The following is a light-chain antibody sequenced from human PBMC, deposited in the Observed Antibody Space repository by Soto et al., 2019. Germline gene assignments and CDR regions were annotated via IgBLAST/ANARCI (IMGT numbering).Light chain of an antibody. V-gene: IGKV3-20*01. CDR3: QQYDSSLT. Sequence: DIVLTQSPASLSLPPGERATLSCRASQSVSSSFLAWYQQKPGQAPRPLIYGASRRATGIADRFTGSGSGTDFTLTISRLEPEDFAVYYCQQYDSSLTFGLGTKVEIK. J-gene: IGKJ1*01. CDR2: GAS. CDR1: QSVSSSF.